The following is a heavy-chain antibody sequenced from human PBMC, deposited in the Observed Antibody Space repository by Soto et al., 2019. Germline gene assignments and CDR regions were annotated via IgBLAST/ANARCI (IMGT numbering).Heavy chain of an antibody. CDR2: IIPIFGTA. D-gene: IGHD2-2*01. CDR1: GGTFSSYA. Sequence: GASVKVSCKASGGTFSSYAISWVRQAPGQGLEWMGGIIPIFGTANYAQKFQGRVTITADESTSTAYMELSSLRSEDTAVYYCARYCSSTSCYPFYYYYGMDVWGQGTTVTV. J-gene: IGHJ6*02. V-gene: IGHV1-69*13. CDR3: ARYCSSTSCYPFYYYYGMDV.